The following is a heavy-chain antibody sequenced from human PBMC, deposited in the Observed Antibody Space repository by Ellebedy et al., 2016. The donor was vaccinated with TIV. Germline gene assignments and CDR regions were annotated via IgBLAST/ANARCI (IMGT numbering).Heavy chain of an antibody. CDR1: GFTFSSYA. D-gene: IGHD2-15*01. CDR3: AKGYCSGGSCYSRKGVYYFDY. CDR2: ISGSGGST. V-gene: IGHV3-23*01. Sequence: GGSLRLSXAASGFTFSSYAMSWVRQAPGKGLEWVSAISGSGGSTYYADSVKGRFTISRDNSKNTLYLQMNSLRAEDTAVYYCAKGYCSGGSCYSRKGVYYFDYWGQGTLVTVSS. J-gene: IGHJ4*02.